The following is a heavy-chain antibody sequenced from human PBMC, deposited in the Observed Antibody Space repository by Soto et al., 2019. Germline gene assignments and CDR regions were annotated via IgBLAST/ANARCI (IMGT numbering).Heavy chain of an antibody. D-gene: IGHD6-13*01. CDR1: GFTFSSYG. J-gene: IGHJ5*02. CDR3: ARDLAAGSSSWLNWFDP. CDR2: IWYDGSNK. Sequence: PGGSLRLSCAASGFTFSSYGMHWVRQAPGKGLEWVAVIWYDGSNKYYADSVKGRFTISRDNSKNTLYLQMNSLRAEDTAVYYCARDLAAGSSSWLNWFDPWGQGTLVTVSS. V-gene: IGHV3-33*01.